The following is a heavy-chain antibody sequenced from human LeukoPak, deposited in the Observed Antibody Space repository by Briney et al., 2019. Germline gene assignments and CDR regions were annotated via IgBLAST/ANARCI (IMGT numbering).Heavy chain of an antibody. CDR1: GVTFSSYA. V-gene: IGHV3-23*01. D-gene: IGHD2-21*02. Sequence: GGSLRLSCAASGVTFSSYAMSWVRQAPGKGLEWVSVISGSGASTYYADSVKGRFTISRDNSKNTLYLQMNSLRAEDTAVYYCAKDRSDSRHWGQGTLVTVSS. CDR2: ISGSGAST. J-gene: IGHJ1*01. CDR3: AKDRSDSRH.